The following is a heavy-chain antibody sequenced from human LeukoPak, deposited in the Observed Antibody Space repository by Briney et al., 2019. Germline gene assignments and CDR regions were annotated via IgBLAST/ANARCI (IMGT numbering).Heavy chain of an antibody. CDR1: GFTFSSYA. Sequence: PGGSLRLSCAASGFTFSSYAMHWVRQAPGRGLEYVSAISSNGGSTYYANSVKGRFTISRDNSKNTLYLQMNSLRAEDTAVYYCARTNHLPSPYTDWGQGTLVTVSS. V-gene: IGHV3-64*01. J-gene: IGHJ4*02. CDR2: ISSNGGST. D-gene: IGHD1-14*01. CDR3: ARTNHLPSPYTD.